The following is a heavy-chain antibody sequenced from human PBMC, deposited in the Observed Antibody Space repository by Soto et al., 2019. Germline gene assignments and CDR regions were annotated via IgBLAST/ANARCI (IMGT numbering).Heavy chain of an antibody. CDR1: GYTFTSYD. CDR3: ARERSSGWAVDY. D-gene: IGHD6-19*01. Sequence: QVQLVQSGAEVKKPGASVKVSCKASGYTFTSYDVNWARQATGQGLEWLGWMNPNSGNTGYAQTFQGRVTLTRSTSSRTAYMELRSLSSEDTAVCYCARERSSGWAVDYWGQGNVVSV. J-gene: IGHJ4*02. V-gene: IGHV1-8*01. CDR2: MNPNSGNT.